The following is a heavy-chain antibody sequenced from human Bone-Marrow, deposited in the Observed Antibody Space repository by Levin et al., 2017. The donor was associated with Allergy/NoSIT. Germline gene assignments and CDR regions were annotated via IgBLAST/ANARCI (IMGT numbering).Heavy chain of an antibody. CDR3: ARTYCRGGTCYRGWFDL. D-gene: IGHD2-15*01. CDR1: GGSISTYY. Sequence: SETLSLTCTVSGGSISTYYWNWIRQPPGKGLEWIGYIYYSGSTYYNPSLESRVTISVDTSKNQFSLKLNSVTAADTAVYYFARTYCRGGTCYRGWFDLWGQGTLVTVSS. J-gene: IGHJ5*02. V-gene: IGHV4-59*01. CDR2: IYYSGST.